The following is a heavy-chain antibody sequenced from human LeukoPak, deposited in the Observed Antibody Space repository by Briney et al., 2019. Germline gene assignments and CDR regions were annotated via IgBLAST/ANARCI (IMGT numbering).Heavy chain of an antibody. CDR3: ARVAGYYYGSGSIIYYFDY. CDR1: GGSFSGYY. D-gene: IGHD3-10*01. Sequence: KPSETLSLTCAVYGGSFSGYYWSWIRQPPGKGLEWIGEINHSGSTNHNPSLKSRVTISVDTSKNQFSLKLSSVTAADTAVYYCARVAGYYYGSGSIIYYFDYWGQGTLVTVSS. V-gene: IGHV4-34*01. CDR2: INHSGST. J-gene: IGHJ4*02.